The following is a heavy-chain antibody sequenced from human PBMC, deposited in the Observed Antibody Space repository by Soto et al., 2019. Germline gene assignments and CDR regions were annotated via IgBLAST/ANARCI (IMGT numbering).Heavy chain of an antibody. V-gene: IGHV2-5*02. D-gene: IGHD3-9*01. CDR3: AHRRLHYDILTGYYSRVGFDY. Sequence: QITLKESGPTLVKPTQTLTLTCTFSGFSLSTNGVGVGWIRQPPGKALEWLALIYWDDDKRYSPSLKSRLTITKDTSKNQVVLTMTNMDPVDTATYYCAHRRLHYDILTGYYSRVGFDYWGQGTLVTVSS. CDR2: IYWDDDK. CDR1: GFSLSTNGVG. J-gene: IGHJ4*02.